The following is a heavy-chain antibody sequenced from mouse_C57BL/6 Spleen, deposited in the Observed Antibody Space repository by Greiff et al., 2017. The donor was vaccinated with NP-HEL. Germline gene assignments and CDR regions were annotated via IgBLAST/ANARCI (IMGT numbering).Heavy chain of an antibody. J-gene: IGHJ3*01. Sequence: VQLQQSGPGLVKPSQSLSLTCSVTGYSITSGYYWNWIRQFPGNKLEWMGYISYDGSNNYNPSLKNRISITRDTSKNQFFLKLNSVTTEDTATYYCARALWLRRGFAYWGQGTLVTVSA. CDR1: GYSITSGYY. D-gene: IGHD2-2*01. CDR3: ARALWLRRGFAY. V-gene: IGHV3-6*01. CDR2: ISYDGSN.